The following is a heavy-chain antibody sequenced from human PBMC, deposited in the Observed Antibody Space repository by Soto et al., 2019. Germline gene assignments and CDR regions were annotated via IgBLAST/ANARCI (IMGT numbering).Heavy chain of an antibody. CDR2: IYPGDSDT. V-gene: IGHV5-51*01. J-gene: IGHJ3*02. D-gene: IGHD5-18*01. CDR1: GYSFTSYW. Sequence: PGESLKISCKGSGYSFTSYWIGWVRQMPGKGLEWMGIIYPGDSDTRYSPSLQGQVTISADKSISTAYLQWSSLKASDTAMYYCATHGSHLRGYSYGNDAFDIWGQGTMVTVSS. CDR3: ATHGSHLRGYSYGNDAFDI.